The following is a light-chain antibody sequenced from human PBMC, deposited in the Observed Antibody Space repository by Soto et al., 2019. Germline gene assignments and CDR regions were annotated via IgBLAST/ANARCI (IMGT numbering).Light chain of an antibody. CDR1: SSDIGNYNY. CDR3: SSYAGSNNFVV. V-gene: IGLV2-8*01. J-gene: IGLJ2*01. CDR2: EVN. Sequence: QSVLTQPPSASGSPGQSVTISCTGTSSDIGNYNYVSWYQQHPGKAPKLMIYEVNKRPSGVPDRFSGSKSGNTASLTVSGLQAEDEADYYCSSYAGSNNFVVFGGGTKLPS.